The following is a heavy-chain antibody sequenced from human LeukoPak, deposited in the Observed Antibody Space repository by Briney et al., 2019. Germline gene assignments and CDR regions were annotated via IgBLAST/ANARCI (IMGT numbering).Heavy chain of an antibody. Sequence: GGSLRLSCAASGYSVTNNYMTWIRQPPGKGLDWVAHIYADGTTFYRDSAKGRFTLSRDNSQNKLFLQMNSLRADDTAVYYCVRGTSGYFDLWGRGALVTMSS. D-gene: IGHD3-10*01. CDR2: IYADGTT. CDR3: VRGTSGYFDL. J-gene: IGHJ2*01. V-gene: IGHV3-53*01. CDR1: GYSVTNNY.